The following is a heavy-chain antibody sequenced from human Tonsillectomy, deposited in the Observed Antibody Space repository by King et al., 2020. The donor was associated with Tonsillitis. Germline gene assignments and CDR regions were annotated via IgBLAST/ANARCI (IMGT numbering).Heavy chain of an antibody. CDR1: GGSISSYY. V-gene: IGHV4-59*08. Sequence: LQLQESGPGLVKPSETLSLTCTVSGGSISSYYWSWIRQPPGKGLEWIGYIYYSGCTNYNPSLKSRVTISVDTSKNQFSLKLSSVTAADTAVYYCARNHRFYTPWGQGTLVTVSS. D-gene: IGHD3-3*01. CDR3: ARNHRFYTP. J-gene: IGHJ5*02. CDR2: IYYSGCT.